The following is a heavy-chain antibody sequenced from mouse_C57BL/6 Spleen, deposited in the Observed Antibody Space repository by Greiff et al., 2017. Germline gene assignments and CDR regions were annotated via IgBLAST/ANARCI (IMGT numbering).Heavy chain of an antibody. CDR1: GYTFTDYE. D-gene: IGHD2-3*01. V-gene: IGHV1-15*01. CDR3: TRRGGYYTWFAY. J-gene: IGHJ3*01. Sequence: VQLQQSGAELVRPGASVTLSCKASGYTFTDYEMHWVKQTPVHGLEWIGAIDPETGGTAYNQKFKGKAILTADKSSSTAYMELRSLTSEDSAVYYCTRRGGYYTWFAYWGQGTLVTVSA. CDR2: IDPETGGT.